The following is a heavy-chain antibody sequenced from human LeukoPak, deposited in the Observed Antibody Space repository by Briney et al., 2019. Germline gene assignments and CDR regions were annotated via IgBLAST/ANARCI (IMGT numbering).Heavy chain of an antibody. CDR2: IYYSGST. CDR1: GGSISSYY. V-gene: IGHV4-59*08. CDR3: AARRGYYYDSSPFDY. J-gene: IGHJ4*02. D-gene: IGHD3-22*01. Sequence: SETLSLTCTVSGGSISSYYWSWIRQPPGKGLEWIGYIYYSGSTNYNPSLKSRVTISVDTSKNQFSLKLSSVTTADTAVYYCAARRGYYYDSSPFDYWGQGTLVTVSS.